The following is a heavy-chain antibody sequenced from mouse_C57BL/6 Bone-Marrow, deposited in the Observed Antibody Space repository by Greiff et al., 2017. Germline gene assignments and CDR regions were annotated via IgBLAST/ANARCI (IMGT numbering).Heavy chain of an antibody. CDR3: ARRDYGGY. D-gene: IGHD1-2*01. V-gene: IGHV1-50*01. CDR2: IDPSDSYT. Sequence: QVQLQQPGAELVKPGASVKLSCKASGYTFTSYWMQWVKQRPGQGLEWIGEIDPSDSYTNYNQKFKGKATLTVDTSSSTAYMQLSSLTSEDSAVYYCARRDYGGYWSRGTTLTVSS. CDR1: GYTFTSYW. J-gene: IGHJ2*01.